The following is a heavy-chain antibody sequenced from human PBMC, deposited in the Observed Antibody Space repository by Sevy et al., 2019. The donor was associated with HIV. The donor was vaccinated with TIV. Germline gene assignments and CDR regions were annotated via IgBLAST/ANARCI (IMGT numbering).Heavy chain of an antibody. J-gene: IGHJ5*01. CDR2: IYNSGST. CDR1: GYNISSGYY. D-gene: IGHD3-10*01. V-gene: IGHV4-38-2*02. CDR3: ARRGVAINVSGCFDS. Sequence: SETLSLICTVSGYNISSGYYWGWIRQPPGRGLEWIGSIYNSGSTSYNPSLKSRVIMSVDTSKNQFSLKLTSVTAADTALYYCARRGVAINVSGCFDSWGQGALVTVSS.